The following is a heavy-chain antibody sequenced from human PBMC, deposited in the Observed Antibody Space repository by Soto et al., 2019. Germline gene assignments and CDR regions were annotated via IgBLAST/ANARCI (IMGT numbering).Heavy chain of an antibody. Sequence: SETLSLTCTVSGGSISSSSYYWGWIRQPPGKGLEWIGSIYYSGSTYYNPSLKSRVTISVDTSKNQFSLKLSSVTAADTAVYYCASLGYCISTSRPNWFDPWGQGTLVTVSS. CDR1: GGSISSSSYY. CDR3: ASLGYCISTSRPNWFDP. CDR2: IYYSGST. V-gene: IGHV4-39*01. D-gene: IGHD2-2*01. J-gene: IGHJ5*02.